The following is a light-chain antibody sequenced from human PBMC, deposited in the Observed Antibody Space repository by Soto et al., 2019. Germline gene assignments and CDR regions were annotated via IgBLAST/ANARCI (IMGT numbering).Light chain of an antibody. Sequence: DIQMTQSPSTVSASVGDRVTITCRASQSISTWLAWYQQKPGKAPRLLIYKASSFESGVPSRVTGSGSGTQFTLIIDSLQPDDSATYYCQHYDSYPYTFGQGTKLEI. CDR1: QSISTW. J-gene: IGKJ2*01. V-gene: IGKV1-5*03. CDR2: KAS. CDR3: QHYDSYPYT.